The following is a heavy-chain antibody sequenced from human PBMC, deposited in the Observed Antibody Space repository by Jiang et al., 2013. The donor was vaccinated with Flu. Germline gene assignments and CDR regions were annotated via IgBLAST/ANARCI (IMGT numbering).Heavy chain of an antibody. D-gene: IGHD3-22*01. CDR1: Y. V-gene: IGHV4-59*08. CDR2: MYHSGST. Sequence: YWSWIRQPPGKGLAWIGYMYHSGSTNYNPSLKSRVTISVDTSKNQFSLKLSSVTAADTAVYYCARLIYGSSDCYYFDSWGQGTLVTVSS. J-gene: IGHJ4*02. CDR3: ARLIYGSSDCYYFDS.